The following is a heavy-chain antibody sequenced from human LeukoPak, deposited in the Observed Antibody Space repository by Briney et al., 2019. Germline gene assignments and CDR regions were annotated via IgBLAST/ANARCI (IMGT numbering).Heavy chain of an antibody. Sequence: PGGSLRLSCAASGVTFTNYAMSCVRQAPGKGLEWVSGMSGSGGSTYYADSVKGRFTISRDNSKKTLYLQMNSLRAEDTAVYYCAKDPVLRYFDWQHIGLGLDYWGQGTLVTVSS. D-gene: IGHD3-9*01. CDR2: MSGSGGST. CDR3: AKDPVLRYFDWQHIGLGLDY. J-gene: IGHJ4*02. CDR1: GVTFTNYA. V-gene: IGHV3-23*01.